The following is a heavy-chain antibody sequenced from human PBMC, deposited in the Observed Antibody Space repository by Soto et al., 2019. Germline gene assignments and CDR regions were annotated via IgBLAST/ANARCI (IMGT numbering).Heavy chain of an antibody. J-gene: IGHJ3*02. CDR1: GYTFIDYY. Sequence: QVQLVQSGAEAKPPGASVKVSCKTSGYTFIDYYMHWVRQAPGQGLEWMGWINPNSGGTNYAQKFQGWVTLTRDTSISTAYMELRRLRSDDTAVYFCARDLLPYCSGGSCYPEGAFHIWGQGTMVTVSS. CDR2: INPNSGGT. V-gene: IGHV1-2*04. CDR3: ARDLLPYCSGGSCYPEGAFHI. D-gene: IGHD2-15*01.